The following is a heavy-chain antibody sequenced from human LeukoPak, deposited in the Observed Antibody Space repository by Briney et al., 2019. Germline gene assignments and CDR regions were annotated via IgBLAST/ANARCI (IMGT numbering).Heavy chain of an antibody. CDR1: GFTFSTYC. J-gene: IGHJ5*02. CDR3: ARGPSFDP. Sequence: GGSLRLSCAASGFTFSTYCMSWVRQAPGKGLEWVSYISTSSSTIYYADSVKGRFTISRDNAKNSLYLQMNSLRAEDTAVYYCARGPSFDPWGQGTLVTVSS. CDR2: ISTSSSTI. V-gene: IGHV3-48*01.